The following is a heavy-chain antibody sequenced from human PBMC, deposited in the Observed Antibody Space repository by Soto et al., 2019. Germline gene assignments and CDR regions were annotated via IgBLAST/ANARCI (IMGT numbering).Heavy chain of an antibody. J-gene: IGHJ4*02. CDR1: GFTFSSYG. V-gene: IGHV3-30*18. CDR2: ISYDGSNK. Sequence: ESGGGVVQPGRSLRLSCAASGFTFSSYGMHWVRQAPGKGLEWVAVISYDGSNKYYADSVKGRFTISRDNSKNTLYLQMNSLRAEDTAVYYCAKSGGDCSCLDYWGQGTLVTVSS. D-gene: IGHD2-21*02. CDR3: AKSGGDCSCLDY.